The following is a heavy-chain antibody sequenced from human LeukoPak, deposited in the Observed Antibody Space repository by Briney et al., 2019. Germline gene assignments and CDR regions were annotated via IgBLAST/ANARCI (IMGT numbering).Heavy chain of an antibody. D-gene: IGHD3-22*01. CDR2: ISYDGSNK. CDR3: AKGLDSSGYSLKGDY. J-gene: IGHJ4*02. CDR1: GFTFSSYG. Sequence: GGSLRLSCAASGFTFSSYGMHWVRQAPGKGLEWVAVISYDGSNKYYADSVKGRFTISRDNSKNTLYLQMNSLRAEDTAVYYCAKGLDSSGYSLKGDYWGQGTLVTVSS. V-gene: IGHV3-30*18.